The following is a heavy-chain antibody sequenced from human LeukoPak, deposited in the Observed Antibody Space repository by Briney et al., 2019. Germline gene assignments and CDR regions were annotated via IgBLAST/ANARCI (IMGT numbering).Heavy chain of an antibody. Sequence: GGSLRLSCAASGFTFSSYAMSWVRQAPGKGLEWVSGIDGSGGSTYYADSVRGRFTISGDNSKNTVYLQMNSLRAEDTAVYYCAKEWGSHGYPLFDYWGQGTLVTVSS. D-gene: IGHD5-18*01. V-gene: IGHV3-23*01. CDR2: IDGSGGST. J-gene: IGHJ4*02. CDR3: AKEWGSHGYPLFDY. CDR1: GFTFSSYA.